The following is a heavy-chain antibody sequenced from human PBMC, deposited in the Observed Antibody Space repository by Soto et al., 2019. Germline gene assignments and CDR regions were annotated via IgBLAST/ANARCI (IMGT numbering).Heavy chain of an antibody. CDR3: ASHAFKNWFDP. V-gene: IGHV4-59*01. D-gene: IGHD3-3*02. CDR2: IYYSGST. Sequence: PSETLSLTCTVSGGSISSYYWSWIRQPAGKGLEWIGYIYYSGSTNYNPSLKSRVTISVDTAKNQFSLKLSSVTAADTAVYYCASHAFKNWFDPRGRGTLVTFSS. CDR1: GGSISSYY. J-gene: IGHJ5*02.